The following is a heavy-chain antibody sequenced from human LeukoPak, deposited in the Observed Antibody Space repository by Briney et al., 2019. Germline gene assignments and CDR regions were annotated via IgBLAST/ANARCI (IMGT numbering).Heavy chain of an antibody. CDR3: AREFSLDTAMVHSFDY. CDR1: GYTFTGYY. J-gene: IGHJ4*02. V-gene: IGHV1-69*04. Sequence: SVKVSCKASGYTFTGYYMHWVRQAPGQGLEWMGRIIPILGIANYAQKFQGRVTITADKSTSTAYMELSSLRSEDTAVYYCAREFSLDTAMVHSFDYWGQGTLVTVSS. D-gene: IGHD5-18*01. CDR2: IIPILGIA.